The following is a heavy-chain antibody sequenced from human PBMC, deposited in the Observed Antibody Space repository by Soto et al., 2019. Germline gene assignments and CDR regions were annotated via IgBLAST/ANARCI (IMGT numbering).Heavy chain of an antibody. D-gene: IGHD6-13*01. Sequence: ASVKVSCKASGGTFSSYTISWVRQAPGQGLEWMGRIIPILGIANYAQKFQGRVTITADKSTSTAYMELSSLRSEDTAVYYCARDLGYSSSWTREGYWGQGTLVTVSS. CDR2: IIPILGIA. CDR3: ARDLGYSSSWTREGY. CDR1: GGTFSSYT. J-gene: IGHJ4*02. V-gene: IGHV1-69*04.